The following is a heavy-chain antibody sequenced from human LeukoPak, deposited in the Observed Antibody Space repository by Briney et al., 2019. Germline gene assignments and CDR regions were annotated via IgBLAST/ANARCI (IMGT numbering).Heavy chain of an antibody. J-gene: IGHJ4*02. CDR3: ARDSDGYCSSTSCPQFDY. Sequence: GGSLRLSCAASGFTFSSYSMNWVRQAPGKGLEWVSYISSSSSTIYYADSVKGRFTISRDNAKNSLYLQMNSLRAEDTAVYYCARDSDGYCSSTSCPQFDYWGQGTLVTVSS. V-gene: IGHV3-48*04. D-gene: IGHD2-2*03. CDR1: GFTFSSYS. CDR2: ISSSSSTI.